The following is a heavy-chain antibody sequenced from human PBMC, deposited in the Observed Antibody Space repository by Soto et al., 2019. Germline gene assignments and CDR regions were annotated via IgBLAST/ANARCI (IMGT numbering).Heavy chain of an antibody. D-gene: IGHD6-6*01. V-gene: IGHV4-59*08. CDR1: GGSISSYY. J-gene: IGHJ3*02. CDR2: IYYSGST. CDR3: ARKAAQLLSDDFDI. Sequence: PSETLSLTCTVSGGSISSYYWSWIRQPPGKGLEWIGYIYYSGSTNYNPSLKSRVTISVDTSKNQFSLKLSSVTAADTAVYYCARKAAQLLSDDFDIWGQGTMVTVSS.